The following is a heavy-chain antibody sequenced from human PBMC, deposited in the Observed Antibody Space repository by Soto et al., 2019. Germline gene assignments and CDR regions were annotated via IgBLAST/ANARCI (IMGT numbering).Heavy chain of an antibody. CDR2: INWNGGST. V-gene: IGHV3-20*01. CDR3: ARGTRIAARPPFDY. CDR1: GFTFDDYG. Sequence: GSLRLSCAASGFTFDDYGMSWVRQAPGKGLEWVSGINWNGGSTGYADSVKGRFTISRDNAKNSLYLQMNSLRAEDTALYHCARGTRIAARPPFDYWGQGTLVTVSS. D-gene: IGHD6-6*01. J-gene: IGHJ4*02.